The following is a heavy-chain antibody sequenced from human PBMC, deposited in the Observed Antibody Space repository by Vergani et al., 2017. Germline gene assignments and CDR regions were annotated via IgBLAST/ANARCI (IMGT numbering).Heavy chain of an antibody. CDR1: GGSISSDY. V-gene: IGHV4-59*01. J-gene: IGHJ4*02. Sequence: QVQLQESGPGLVKPSETLSLTCTVSGGSISSDYWSWIRQPPGKGLEWIGYIYYSGSTNYNPSLKSRVTISVDTSKNKFSLQLSSVTAADTAVYYCARNPTRAFSSWPGVLDYWGQGTLVTVSS. D-gene: IGHD6-13*01. CDR3: ARNPTRAFSSWPGVLDY. CDR2: IYYSGST.